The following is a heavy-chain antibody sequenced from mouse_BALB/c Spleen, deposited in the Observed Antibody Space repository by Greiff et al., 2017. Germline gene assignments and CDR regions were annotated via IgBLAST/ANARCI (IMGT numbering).Heavy chain of an antibody. V-gene: IGHV1-20*02. CDR3: ASGFTTDAMDY. CDR1: GYSFTGYF. D-gene: IGHD1-1*01. J-gene: IGHJ4*01. Sequence: EVQLQQSGPELVKPGASVKISCKASGYSFTGYFMNWVMQSHGKSLEWIGRINPYNGDTFYNQKFKGKATLTVDKSSSTAHMELRSLASEDSAVYYCASGFTTDAMDYWGQGTSVTVSS. CDR2: INPYNGDT.